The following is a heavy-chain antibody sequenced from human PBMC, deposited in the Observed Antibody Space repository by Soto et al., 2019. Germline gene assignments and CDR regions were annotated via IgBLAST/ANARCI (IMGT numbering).Heavy chain of an antibody. D-gene: IGHD6-19*01. CDR1: VFAFSQYG. J-gene: IGHJ4*02. CDR3: AKDVESGWYEALEY. Sequence: VGSLRLSCTSSVFAFSQYGMSCVRHSPGKGLEWVSSIRSFDYRTNYADSVKGRFTISRDNSKSTLSLQMNSLRAEDTAVYYCAKDVESGWYEALEYWGPGTL. CDR2: IRSFDYRT. V-gene: IGHV3-23*01.